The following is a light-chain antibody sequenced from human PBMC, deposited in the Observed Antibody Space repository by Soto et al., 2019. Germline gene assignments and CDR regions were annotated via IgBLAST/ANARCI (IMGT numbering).Light chain of an antibody. CDR2: DAS. V-gene: IGKV1-33*01. CDR1: QDITTS. J-gene: IGKJ4*01. Sequence: DIQMTQSPSFLSASVGDRVTITCQASQDITTSLNWYQQKPGKAPKLLMYDASNLEPGVPSRYSGSGSVTDFTFAIRRLQSEDMATYYCQQYDNLPLSVGGRTKVEIK. CDR3: QQYDNLPLS.